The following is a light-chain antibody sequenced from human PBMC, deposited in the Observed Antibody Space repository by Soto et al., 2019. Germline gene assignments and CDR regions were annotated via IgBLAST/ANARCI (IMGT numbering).Light chain of an antibody. CDR1: SSNIGNHY. V-gene: IGLV1-47*01. CDR2: RNN. CDR3: AAWDDSLSGYV. J-gene: IGLJ1*01. Sequence: QSVLTQPPSASGTPGQRVTISCSGSSSNIGNHYVYWYQHLPGTAPKLLIYRNNQRPSGVPDRFSGSHSGTSGSLAISGVRSEDEADYYCAAWDDSLSGYVFGTGTKLTVL.